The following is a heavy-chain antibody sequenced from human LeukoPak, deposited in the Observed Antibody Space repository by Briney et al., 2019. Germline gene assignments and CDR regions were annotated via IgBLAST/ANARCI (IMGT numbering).Heavy chain of an antibody. CDR1: GGSISSDLYY. CDR3: AGGAYGSGSYAKWLDP. Sequence: SQTLSLTCTVSGGSISSDLYYWSWIRQPAGKGLEWIGRIYSSGTTNYNPSLKSRVTISIERSKNQVSLMLNSVTAADTAVYYCAGGAYGSGSYAKWLDPWGQGTLVIVSS. CDR2: IYSSGTT. J-gene: IGHJ5*02. V-gene: IGHV4-61*02. D-gene: IGHD3-10*01.